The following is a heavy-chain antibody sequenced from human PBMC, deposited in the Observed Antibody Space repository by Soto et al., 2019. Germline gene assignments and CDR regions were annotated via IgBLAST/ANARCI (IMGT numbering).Heavy chain of an antibody. CDR1: GGTFSNFA. CDR2: IIPLFNVA. CDR3: AESGRDVRGYEYKDIEGLYI. V-gene: IGHV1-69*01. Sequence: QVQLVQSGPEVKKPGSSVKVSCEASGGTFSNFAVNWVRQAPGQGLEWVGGIIPLFNVAKYAQKFEGRVTIVANDSTSTAYMDLGSLRSDDTAVYYLAESGRDVRGYEYKDIEGLYICGQGTMVTVSS. D-gene: IGHD3-16*01. J-gene: IGHJ3*02.